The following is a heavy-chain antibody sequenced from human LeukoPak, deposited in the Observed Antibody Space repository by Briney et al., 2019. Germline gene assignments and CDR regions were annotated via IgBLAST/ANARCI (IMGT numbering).Heavy chain of an antibody. J-gene: IGHJ4*02. CDR2: INHSGST. V-gene: IGHV4-34*01. CDR1: GGSFSGYY. D-gene: IGHD3-3*01. CDR3: ARDDTIFEWHY. Sequence: SETLSLTCAVYGGSFSGYYWSWIRQPPGKGLEWIGEINHSGSTNYNPSLKSRVTISVDTSKNQFSLKLSSVTAADTAVYYCARDDTIFEWHYWGQGTLVTVSS.